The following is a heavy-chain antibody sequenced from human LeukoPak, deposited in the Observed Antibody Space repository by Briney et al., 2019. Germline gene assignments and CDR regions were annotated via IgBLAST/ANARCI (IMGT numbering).Heavy chain of an antibody. CDR2: ISSSGNTI. Sequence: GGSLRLSCAASGFTSSDYYMSWIRQAPGKGLEWVSYISSSGNTIYYADSVKGRFTISRDNAKNSLYLQMNSLRAEDTAVYYCARETMVRGVIYGMDVWGQGTTVTVSS. V-gene: IGHV3-11*01. J-gene: IGHJ6*02. CDR1: GFTSSDYY. D-gene: IGHD3-10*01. CDR3: ARETMVRGVIYGMDV.